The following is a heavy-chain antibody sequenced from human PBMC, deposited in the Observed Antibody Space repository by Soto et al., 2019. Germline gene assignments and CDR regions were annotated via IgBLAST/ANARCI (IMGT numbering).Heavy chain of an antibody. D-gene: IGHD2-15*01. Sequence: QVQLQESGPGLVKPSETLSLTCTVSGGSIRSNYWSWIRQSAGKGPEWIGRIYASGTTNPNPSLTSRVTMSVDTSKTQISLKLFSVTAADTAMYYCARDRLVAATGNNWFDPWGQGTLVTVSS. CDR1: GGSIRSNY. V-gene: IGHV4-4*07. J-gene: IGHJ5*02. CDR2: IYASGTT. CDR3: ARDRLVAATGNNWFDP.